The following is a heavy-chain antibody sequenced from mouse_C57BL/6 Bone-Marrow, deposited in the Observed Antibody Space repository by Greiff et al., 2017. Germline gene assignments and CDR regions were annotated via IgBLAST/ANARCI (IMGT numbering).Heavy chain of an antibody. Sequence: VQLQQSGAELVRPGTSVKVSCKASGYAFTNYLIEWVKQRPGQGLEWIGVINPGSGGTNYNEKFKGKATLTADKSSSTAYLQLSSLTSEDSAVYFCARGYGMRCADWGQGTLVTVSA. J-gene: IGHJ3*01. V-gene: IGHV1-54*01. D-gene: IGHD1-1*01. CDR1: GYAFTNYL. CDR2: INPGSGGT. CDR3: ARGYGMRCAD.